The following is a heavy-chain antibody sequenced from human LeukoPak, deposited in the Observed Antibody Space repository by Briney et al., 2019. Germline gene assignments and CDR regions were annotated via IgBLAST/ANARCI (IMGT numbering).Heavy chain of an antibody. Sequence: PGGSLRLSCAASGFTFSSYWMHWVRQAPGKGLVWVSRIDTDGSFTSYADSVRGRSTISRDNAKNTLYLQMSSLRAEDTAVYYCIRGTVGAPGNDYWGQGTLVAVSS. V-gene: IGHV3-74*01. D-gene: IGHD1-26*01. J-gene: IGHJ4*02. CDR2: IDTDGSFT. CDR3: IRGTVGAPGNDY. CDR1: GFTFSSYW.